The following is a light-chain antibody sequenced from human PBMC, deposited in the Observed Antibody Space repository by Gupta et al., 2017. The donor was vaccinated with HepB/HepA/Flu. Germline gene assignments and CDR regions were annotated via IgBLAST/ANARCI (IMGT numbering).Light chain of an antibody. CDR1: QGISSW. V-gene: IGKV1-12*01. CDR2: AAS. J-gene: IGKJ4*01. CDR3: QQANSFPIT. Sequence: IQMTQSPSSVSASVGDRVTITCRASQGISSWLVWYQQKPGKAPKLLIYAASRVQSGVPSRFSGSGSGTDFTLTISSRQPEDFATYYCQQANSFPITFGGGTKVEIK.